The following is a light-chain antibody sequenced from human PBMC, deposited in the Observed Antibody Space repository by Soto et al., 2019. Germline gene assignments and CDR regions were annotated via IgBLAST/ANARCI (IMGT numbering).Light chain of an antibody. CDR2: GAS. J-gene: IGKJ1*01. V-gene: IGKV1-39*01. Sequence: DIPMTQSPSSLSASVGDTVTITCRTSQSVNSYLNWYQQKPGKAPKFLIYGASSLQGGVPSRFSGSGSGTDFTLTISSLQPEDFATYYCQQSYSTPQTFGQGTKVEIK. CDR1: QSVNSY. CDR3: QQSYSTPQT.